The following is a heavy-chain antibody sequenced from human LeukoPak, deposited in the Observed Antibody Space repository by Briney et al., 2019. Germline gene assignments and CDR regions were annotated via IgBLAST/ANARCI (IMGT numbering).Heavy chain of an antibody. CDR3: ATDDGAVGATYYFDY. J-gene: IGHJ4*02. D-gene: IGHD1-26*01. Sequence: PGGSLRLSCAASGFTFSSYWMTWVRQAPGKGLEWVANINQDGSDKYYVDSVRGRFTISRDNAKNSLYLQMNSLRGEDTATYYCATDDGAVGATYYFDYWGQGILVTVSS. CDR1: GFTFSSYW. CDR2: INQDGSDK. V-gene: IGHV3-7*01.